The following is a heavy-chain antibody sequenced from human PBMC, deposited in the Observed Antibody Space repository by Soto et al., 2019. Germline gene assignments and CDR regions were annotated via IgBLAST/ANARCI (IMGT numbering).Heavy chain of an antibody. D-gene: IGHD6-13*01. J-gene: IGHJ4*02. Sequence: QVQLVESGGGVVQPGRSLRLSCAASGFTFSSYAMHWVRQAPGKGLEWVAVISYDGSNKYYADSVKGRFTISRDNSKNTLYLQMNSLRAEETAVYYCARAPLGYSSSWLEYYFDYWGQGTLVTVSS. CDR2: ISYDGSNK. CDR3: ARAPLGYSSSWLEYYFDY. CDR1: GFTFSSYA. V-gene: IGHV3-30-3*01.